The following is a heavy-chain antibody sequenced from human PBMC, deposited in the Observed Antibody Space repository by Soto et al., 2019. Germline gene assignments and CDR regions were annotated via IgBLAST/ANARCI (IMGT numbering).Heavy chain of an antibody. CDR2: IKSKTDGGTT. CDR3: TTLTKVVVIAATAPAPF. Sequence: GGSLRLSCAASGFTFSNAWMIWVRQAPGKGLEWVGRIKSKTDGGTTEYAAPVKGRFTVSRDDSENTLYLQMNGLKAEDTAIYYCTTLTKVVVIAATAPAPFWGRGTLVTVSS. CDR1: GFTFSNAW. V-gene: IGHV3-15*01. D-gene: IGHD2-21*01. J-gene: IGHJ4*02.